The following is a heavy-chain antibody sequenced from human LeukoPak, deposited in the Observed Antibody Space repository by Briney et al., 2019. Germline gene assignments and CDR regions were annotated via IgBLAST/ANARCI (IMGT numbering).Heavy chain of an antibody. CDR1: GFTFRDYG. Sequence: GGTLRLSCAASGFTFRDYGMNWVRQVPGKGLEWVAGINWIGGSTGYADSVKGRFTISRDNAKNSLYLQMNSLRAEDTAVYYCARGAMFPYYFDYWGQGTLVTVSS. D-gene: IGHD3-10*02. V-gene: IGHV3-20*04. CDR2: INWIGGST. J-gene: IGHJ4*02. CDR3: ARGAMFPYYFDY.